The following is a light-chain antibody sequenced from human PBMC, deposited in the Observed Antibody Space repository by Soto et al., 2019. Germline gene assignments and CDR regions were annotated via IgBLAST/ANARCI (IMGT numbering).Light chain of an antibody. J-gene: IGLJ1*01. CDR1: TSDVGAYNY. CDR2: DVN. Sequence: QSALTQPASVSGSPGQSITISCTVTTSDVGAYNYVSWYQQHPGKAPKLILYDVNNRPSGVFNRFSGSKSGNTASLTISGIQAEDEADYYCSSFTSIKTEVFGTGTKLTVL. CDR3: SSFTSIKTEV. V-gene: IGLV2-14*03.